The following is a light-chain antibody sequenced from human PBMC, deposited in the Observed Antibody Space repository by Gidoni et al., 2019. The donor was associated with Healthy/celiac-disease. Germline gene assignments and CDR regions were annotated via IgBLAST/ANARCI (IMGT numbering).Light chain of an antibody. CDR1: QSVSSY. Sequence: EIVLTQSPATLSLSPGERATLSCRASQSVSSYLAWYQQKPGQAPRLLIYDASNRATGIPARFSGSGSGTHFTLTISSLEPEDFAVYYCQQRSKWPPEITFGGGTKVEIK. CDR3: QQRSKWPPEIT. V-gene: IGKV3-11*01. CDR2: DAS. J-gene: IGKJ4*01.